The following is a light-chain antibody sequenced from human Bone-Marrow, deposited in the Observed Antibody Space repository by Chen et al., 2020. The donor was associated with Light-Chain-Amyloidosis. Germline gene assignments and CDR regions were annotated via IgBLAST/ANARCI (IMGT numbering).Light chain of an antibody. V-gene: IGKV3-11*01. CDR2: DAS. J-gene: IGKJ1*01. CDR3: QQRSNWPRT. Sequence: EIVLTQSPATLSLSPGDRVTLSCRASQSVRFSLAWYQQKPGQAPRLLIYDASNRATGIPARFSGSGSMTDFTLTISSLEPEDFAVYYCQQRSNWPRTLGQGTKVDIK. CDR1: QSVRFS.